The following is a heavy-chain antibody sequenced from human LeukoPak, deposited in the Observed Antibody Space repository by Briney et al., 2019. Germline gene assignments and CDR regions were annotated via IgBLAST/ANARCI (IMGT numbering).Heavy chain of an antibody. J-gene: IGHJ6*03. V-gene: IGHV3-64*01. D-gene: IGHD2-2*01. CDR1: GFTFSSYA. CDR2: ISSNGGST. CDR3: ARSYCSSSSCYAHHYYYYMDV. Sequence: GGSLRLSCAASGFTFSSYAMHWVRQAPGKGLEYVSAISSNGGSTYYANSVKGRFTISRDNSKNTLYLQMGSLRAEDAAVYYCARSYCSSSSCYAHHYYYYMDVWGKGTTVTVSS.